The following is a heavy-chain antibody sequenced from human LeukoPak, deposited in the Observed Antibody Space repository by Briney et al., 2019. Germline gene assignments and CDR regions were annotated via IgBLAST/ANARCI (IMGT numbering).Heavy chain of an antibody. CDR3: ARTTVTTGAHAFDI. Sequence: ASVKVSCKASGYTFTSYAMHWVRQAPGQRLEWMGWIDAGNGNTKYSQKFQGRVTITRDTSASTAYMELSSLRSEDTAVYYCARTTVTTGAHAFDIWGQGTMVTVSS. J-gene: IGHJ3*02. CDR2: IDAGNGNT. CDR1: GYTFTSYA. D-gene: IGHD4-17*01. V-gene: IGHV1-3*01.